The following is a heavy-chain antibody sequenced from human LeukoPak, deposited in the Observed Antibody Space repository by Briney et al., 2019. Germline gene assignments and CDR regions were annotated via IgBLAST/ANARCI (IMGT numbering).Heavy chain of an antibody. V-gene: IGHV3-21*01. CDR2: ISTSSNI. CDR1: GLPFSTSG. J-gene: IGHJ4*02. D-gene: IGHD3-10*01. Sequence: GGSLRLSCAASGLPFSTSGMHWVRQAPGKGLEWVSSISTSSNIYYADSVKGRFTISRDNAKNSLYLQMNSLRAEDTAVYYCARDRTYGSGSYSFDYWGQGTLVTVSS. CDR3: ARDRTYGSGSYSFDY.